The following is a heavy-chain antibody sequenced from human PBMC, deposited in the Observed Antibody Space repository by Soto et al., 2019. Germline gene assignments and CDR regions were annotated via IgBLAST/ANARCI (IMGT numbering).Heavy chain of an antibody. CDR3: ARMKKEDTVIASYYFDY. D-gene: IGHD5-18*01. CDR2: IFSNDKK. V-gene: IGHV2-26*01. Sequence: QVTLKESGPVLVKPTETLTLTCTVSGFSLTNARMSVSWIRQPPGKALEWLAHIFSNDKKSYSTSLKSRLTISKDTYKSQVVLTMTNMDPVDTATYYCARMKKEDTVIASYYFDYWEQGTLVTVSS. CDR1: GFSLTNARMS. J-gene: IGHJ4*02.